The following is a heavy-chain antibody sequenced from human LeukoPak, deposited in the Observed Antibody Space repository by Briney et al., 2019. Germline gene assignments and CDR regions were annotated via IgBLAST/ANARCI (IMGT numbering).Heavy chain of an antibody. J-gene: IGHJ6*03. CDR1: GGSISSYY. CDR3: ARPLVDYYYYMDV. Sequence: SETLSLTCTVSGGSISSYYWSWIRQPPGKGLEWIGYIYYSGSTNYNPSLKSRVTVSVDTSKNQFSLKLKSVTAADTAVYYCARPLVDYYYYMDVWGKGTTVTISS. D-gene: IGHD2-15*01. V-gene: IGHV4-59*08. CDR2: IYYSGST.